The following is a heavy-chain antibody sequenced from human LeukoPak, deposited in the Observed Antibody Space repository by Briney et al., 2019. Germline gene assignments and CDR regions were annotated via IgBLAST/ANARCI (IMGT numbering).Heavy chain of an antibody. J-gene: IGHJ2*01. CDR1: GGSISSYY. V-gene: IGHV4-4*07. D-gene: IGHD2-15*01. CDR2: IYTSGST. Sequence: SETLSLTCTVSGGSISSYYWSWIRQPAGKGLEWIGRIYTSGSTNYNPSLKSRVTMSVDTSKNQFSLKLSSVTAADTAVHYCARGGLAAPQGWYFDLWGRGTLVTVSS. CDR3: ARGGLAAPQGWYFDL.